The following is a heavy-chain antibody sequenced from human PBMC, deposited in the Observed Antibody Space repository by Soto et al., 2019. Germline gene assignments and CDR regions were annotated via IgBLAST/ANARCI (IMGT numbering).Heavy chain of an antibody. CDR2: IIPIFGTA. Sequence: QVQLVQSGAEVKKPGSSVKVSCKASGGTFSSYAISWVRQAPGQGLEWMGGIIPIFGTANYAQKFQGRVTITADESTSTAYMELSSLRSEDTAVYYCARVDYGSGSYSPYYYYGMDVWGQGTTVTVSS. CDR1: GGTFSSYA. D-gene: IGHD3-10*01. V-gene: IGHV1-69*12. CDR3: ARVDYGSGSYSPYYYYGMDV. J-gene: IGHJ6*02.